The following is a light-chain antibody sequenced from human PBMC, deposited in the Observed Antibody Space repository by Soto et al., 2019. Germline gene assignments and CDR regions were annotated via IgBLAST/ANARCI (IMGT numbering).Light chain of an antibody. CDR2: DAS. J-gene: IGKJ1*01. V-gene: IGKV3-11*01. CDR3: QQRSNWPGT. Sequence: EIVLTQSPATLSLSPGERATLSCRASQSVSSYLAWYQQKPGQAPRLLIYDASNRATGIPARFSGSGSGTAFPLTISSLEPDDFAVYYCQQRSNWPGTFGHGTKVEIK. CDR1: QSVSSY.